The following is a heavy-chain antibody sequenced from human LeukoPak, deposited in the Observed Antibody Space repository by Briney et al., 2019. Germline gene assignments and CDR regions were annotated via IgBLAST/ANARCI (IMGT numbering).Heavy chain of an antibody. CDR3: ARGGGMRSWYDFDY. V-gene: IGHV3-7*04. D-gene: IGHD6-13*01. CDR1: GFTFSNYW. CDR2: IKEAGREK. J-gene: IGHJ4*02. Sequence: PGGSLRLSCAASGFTFSNYWMSWVRQAPGKGLEFMANIKEAGREKYYVDSVKGRFTISRDNDKNLVHLQMNSLRAEDTAVYYCARGGGMRSWYDFDYWGQGTLVTVSS.